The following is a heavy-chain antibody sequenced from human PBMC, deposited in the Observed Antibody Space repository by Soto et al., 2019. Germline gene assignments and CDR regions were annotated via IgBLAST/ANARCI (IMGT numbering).Heavy chain of an antibody. D-gene: IGHD2-21*01. Sequence: GGSLRLSCAASGFTFSDYGIHWVRQAPGKGLEWVALILYDGNNKYYADSVKGRFTVSRDNSKNTLDLQMNSLRAEDTAVYYCARDQGIGASDIWGQGTMVTVSS. CDR1: GFTFSDYG. V-gene: IGHV3-33*01. CDR3: ARDQGIGASDI. CDR2: ILYDGNNK. J-gene: IGHJ3*02.